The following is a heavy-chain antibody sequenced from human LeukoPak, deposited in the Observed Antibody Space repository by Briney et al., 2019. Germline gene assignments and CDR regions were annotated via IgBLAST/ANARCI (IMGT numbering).Heavy chain of an antibody. D-gene: IGHD4-11*01. V-gene: IGHV4-34*01. J-gene: IGHJ6*02. CDR1: GGSFSGYY. CDR2: INHSGST. CDR3: ARDRFRDSNYVGYYYYGMDV. Sequence: PSETPSLTCAVYGGSFSGYYWSWIRQPPGKGLEWIGEINHSGSTNYNPSLKSRVTISVDTSKNQFSLKLSSVTAADTAVYYCARDRFRDSNYVGYYYYGMDVWGQGTTVTVSS.